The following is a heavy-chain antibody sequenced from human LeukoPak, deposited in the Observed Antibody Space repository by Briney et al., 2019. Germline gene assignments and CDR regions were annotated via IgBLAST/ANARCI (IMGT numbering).Heavy chain of an antibody. CDR3: ARYGGYGCFDY. D-gene: IGHD5-12*01. J-gene: IGHJ4*02. CDR2: IKQDGSDK. V-gene: IGHV3-7*01. CDR1: GFSFSNYW. Sequence: AGSLSLSYAASGFSFSNYWRSWVRQAPGKGLEWVANIKQDGSDKKYVDSVKGRLTISRDNAENSLHLQMNGLRVEDTAVYYCARYGGYGCFDYWGQGALVTVSS.